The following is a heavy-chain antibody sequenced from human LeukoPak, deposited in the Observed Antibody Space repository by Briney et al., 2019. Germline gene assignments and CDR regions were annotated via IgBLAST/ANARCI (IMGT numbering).Heavy chain of an antibody. V-gene: IGHV4-34*01. J-gene: IGHJ4*02. CDR3: ASLEEMATTRSPDFDY. D-gene: IGHD5-12*01. CDR1: GGSFSGYY. Sequence: SETLSLTCAVYGGSFSGYYWSWIRQPPGKGLEWIGEINHSGSTNYNPSLKSRVTISVDTSKNQFSLKLSSVTAADTAVYYCASLEEMATTRSPDFDYWGQGTLVTVSS. CDR2: INHSGST.